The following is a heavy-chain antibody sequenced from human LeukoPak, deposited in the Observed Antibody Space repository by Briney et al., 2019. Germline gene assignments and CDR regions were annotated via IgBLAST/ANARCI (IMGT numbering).Heavy chain of an antibody. CDR1: GGSLSNYY. D-gene: IGHD5-18*01. V-gene: IGHV4-59*01. Sequence: SETLSLTCTVSGGSLSNYYWTWIRRPPGKGLEWIGYIYYSGTTNYNPSLKSRVTMSVDTSKNQFSLNLISVTAADTAFYYCARVGGYTYGALDYWGQGTLVTVSS. CDR2: IYYSGTT. J-gene: IGHJ4*02. CDR3: ARVGGYTYGALDY.